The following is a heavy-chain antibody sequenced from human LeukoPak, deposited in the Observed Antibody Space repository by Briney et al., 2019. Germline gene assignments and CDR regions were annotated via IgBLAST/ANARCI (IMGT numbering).Heavy chain of an antibody. CDR3: ARTYYDRPHRGAFDI. Sequence: SETLSLTCTVSGVSISSYYWGWIRQPPGKGLEWIGSIYYSGSTYYNPSLKSRVTISVDTSKNQFSLKLSSVTAADTAVYYCARTYYDRPHRGAFDIWGQGTMVTVSS. CDR1: GVSISSYY. D-gene: IGHD3-10*02. J-gene: IGHJ3*02. V-gene: IGHV4-39*07. CDR2: IYYSGST.